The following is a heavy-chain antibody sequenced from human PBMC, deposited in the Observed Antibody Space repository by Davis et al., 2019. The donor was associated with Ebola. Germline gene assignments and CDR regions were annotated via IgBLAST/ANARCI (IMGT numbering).Heavy chain of an antibody. Sequence: MPSDTLSLTCAVSGGSISSGGYSWSWIRQPPGKGLEWIGYIYHSGSTYYNPSLKSRVTISVDRSKNQFSLNLSSVTAADTAVYYCARGGSYYYGMDVWGQGTTVTVSS. CDR3: ARGGSYYYGMDV. V-gene: IGHV4-30-2*01. D-gene: IGHD1-26*01. CDR1: GGSISSGGYS. CDR2: IYHSGST. J-gene: IGHJ6*02.